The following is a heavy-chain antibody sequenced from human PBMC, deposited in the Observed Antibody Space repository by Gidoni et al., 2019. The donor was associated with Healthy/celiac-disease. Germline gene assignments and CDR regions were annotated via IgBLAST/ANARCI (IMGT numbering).Heavy chain of an antibody. CDR2: ISYDGSNK. CDR3: ARATDSSGYHPWGFDP. CDR1: GFTYSSYV. V-gene: IGHV3-30*04. Sequence: QVPLVESGGCVVQHGRALRLSCAGSGFTYSSYVMHGVRQAPGKGLEWVAVISYDGSNKYYADSVKGLFTISRDNSKNTLYLQLNSLRAEDTAVYYGARATDSSGYHPWGFDPWGQGTLVTLSS. D-gene: IGHD3-22*01. J-gene: IGHJ5*02.